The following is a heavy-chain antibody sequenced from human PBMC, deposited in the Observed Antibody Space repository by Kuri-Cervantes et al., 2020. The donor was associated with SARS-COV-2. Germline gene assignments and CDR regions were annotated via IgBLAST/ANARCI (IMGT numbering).Heavy chain of an antibody. D-gene: IGHD1-1*01. Sequence: SETLSLTCTVSGGSISSYYWSRIRQPPGKGLEWIGYIYYSGSTYYNPSLKSRVTISVDTSKNQFSLKLSSVTAADTAVYYCARGVEAGTTLDWFDPWGQGTLVTVSS. CDR1: GGSISSYY. V-gene: IGHV4-59*01. CDR3: ARGVEAGTTLDWFDP. CDR2: IYYSGST. J-gene: IGHJ5*02.